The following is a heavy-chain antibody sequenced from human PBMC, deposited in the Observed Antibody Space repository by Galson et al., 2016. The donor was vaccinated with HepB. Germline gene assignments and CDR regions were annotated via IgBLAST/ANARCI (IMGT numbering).Heavy chain of an antibody. CDR1: GGTFSSYT. CDR2: IIPIFGTA. V-gene: IGHV1-69*13. Sequence: SVKVSCKASGGTFSSYTISWVRQAPGQGLEWMGRIIPIFGTANYAQKFQGRVTITADESTTTAYMELSSLRSEDTAMYYCARYSGRYPYYYYFGMDVWGQGTPVTVSS. CDR3: ARYSGRYPYYYYFGMDV. D-gene: IGHD1-26*01. J-gene: IGHJ6*02.